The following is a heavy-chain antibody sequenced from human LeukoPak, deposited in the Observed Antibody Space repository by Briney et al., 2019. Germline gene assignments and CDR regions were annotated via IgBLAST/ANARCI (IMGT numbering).Heavy chain of an antibody. Sequence: GGSLRLSCAASGFMFATYSMSWVRQVPGKGLEWVANIKEDAGEIYYVDSVKGRFTISRDNAKNSLYLQMDSLRAEDTAVYYCAKVPGEYSSSWYGGWYGFDYWGQGTLVTVSS. V-gene: IGHV3-7*01. CDR2: IKEDAGEI. CDR1: GFMFATYS. J-gene: IGHJ4*02. D-gene: IGHD6-13*01. CDR3: AKVPGEYSSSWYGGWYGFDY.